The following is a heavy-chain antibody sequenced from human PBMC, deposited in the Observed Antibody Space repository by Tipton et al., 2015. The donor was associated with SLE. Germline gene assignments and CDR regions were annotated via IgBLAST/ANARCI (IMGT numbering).Heavy chain of an antibody. CDR2: INVGGRT. V-gene: IGHV4-61*02. J-gene: IGHJ4*02. CDR1: GDSLSSGYHF. CDR3: ARHAGDYAYFDS. D-gene: IGHD4-17*01. Sequence: TLSLTCAVSGDSLSSGYHFWNWIRQPAGKGLEWVGRINVGGRTNYNPSLKSRVTISEDTSKQQFSLKLSSLTAADTAVYYCARHAGDYAYFDSWGQGTLVTVSS.